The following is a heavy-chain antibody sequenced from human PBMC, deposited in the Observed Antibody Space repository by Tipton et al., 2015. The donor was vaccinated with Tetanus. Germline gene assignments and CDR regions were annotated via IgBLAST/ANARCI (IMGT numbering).Heavy chain of an antibody. J-gene: IGHJ5*02. V-gene: IGHV1-46*01. CDR2: INPSGGST. CDR3: ARVFIAVAGHNWFDP. D-gene: IGHD6-19*01. CDR1: RYTFTSYY. Sequence: QLVQSGAEVKKPGASVKVSCKASRYTFTSYYMHWVRQAPGQGLEWMGIINPSGGSTSYAQKFQGRVTMTRDTSTSTVYMELSSLRSEDTAVYYCARVFIAVAGHNWFDPWGQGTLVTVSS.